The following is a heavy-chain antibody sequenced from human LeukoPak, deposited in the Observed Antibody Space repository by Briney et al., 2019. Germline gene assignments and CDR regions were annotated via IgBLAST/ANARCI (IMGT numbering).Heavy chain of an antibody. CDR2: INHSGST. Sequence: SETLSLTCAVYGGSFSGYYWSWIRQPPGKGLEWIGEINHSGSTNYNPSLKSRVTISVDTSKNRFSLKLSSVTAADTAVYYCARGYRVRGEGMDVWGKGTTVTVSS. CDR1: GGSFSGYY. CDR3: ARGYRVRGEGMDV. D-gene: IGHD3-10*01. J-gene: IGHJ6*04. V-gene: IGHV4-34*01.